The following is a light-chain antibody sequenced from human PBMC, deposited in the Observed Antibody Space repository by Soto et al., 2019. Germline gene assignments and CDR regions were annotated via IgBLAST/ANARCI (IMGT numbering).Light chain of an antibody. Sequence: QSALTQPASVSGSPGQSIAISCTGTSSGVGAYDSVCWYQQHPGKAPKLIIFGVSNRPSGVSNRFSGHKSGNTASLTISGLQAEDEADYYCSSYTSDSTYVFATGTKVTVL. CDR1: SSGVGAYDS. J-gene: IGLJ1*01. CDR3: SSYTSDSTYV. V-gene: IGLV2-14*03. CDR2: GVS.